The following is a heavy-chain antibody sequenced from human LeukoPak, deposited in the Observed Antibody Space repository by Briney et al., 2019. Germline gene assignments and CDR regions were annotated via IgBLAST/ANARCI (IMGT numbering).Heavy chain of an antibody. CDR2: ISSSSSYI. J-gene: IGHJ4*02. CDR1: GFTFSSYS. CDR3: ARDLPTYSSSWDY. V-gene: IGHV3-21*01. Sequence: GGSLRLSCAASGFTFSSYSMNWVRQAPGKGLEWVSSISSSSSYIYYADSVKGRFTISRDNAKNSLYLQMNSLRAEDTAVYYCARDLPTYSSSWDYWGQGTLVTVSS. D-gene: IGHD6-13*01.